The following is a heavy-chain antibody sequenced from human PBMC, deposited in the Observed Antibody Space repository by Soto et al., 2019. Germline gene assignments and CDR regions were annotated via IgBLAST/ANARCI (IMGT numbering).Heavy chain of an antibody. CDR1: AITFPTW. D-gene: IGHD3-10*01. CDR2: INNAGST. Sequence: EVQLVESGGGLVQPGGSLRLSCAATAITFPTWIYWVRQAPGKGLVWVSGINNAGSTRYADSVKGRFTISRDNSKNTLYLQMNSLRAEDTAIYYCAKNRQFRSYYESAGHYDNWGQGTLVTVSS. J-gene: IGHJ4*02. V-gene: IGHV3-74*01. CDR3: AKNRQFRSYYESAGHYDN.